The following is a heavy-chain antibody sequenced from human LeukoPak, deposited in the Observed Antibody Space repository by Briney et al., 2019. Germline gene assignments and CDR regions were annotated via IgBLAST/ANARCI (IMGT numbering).Heavy chain of an antibody. CDR1: GGSISSYY. V-gene: IGHV4-59*01. CDR3: ARDLGFLESHYYYYMDV. CDR2: IYYSGST. D-gene: IGHD3-3*01. J-gene: IGHJ6*03. Sequence: SEALSLTCTVSGGSISSYYWSWIRQPPGKGLEWIGYIYYSGSTNYNPSLKSRVTISVDTSKNQFSLKLSSVTAADTAVYYCARDLGFLESHYYYYMDVWGKGTTVTVSS.